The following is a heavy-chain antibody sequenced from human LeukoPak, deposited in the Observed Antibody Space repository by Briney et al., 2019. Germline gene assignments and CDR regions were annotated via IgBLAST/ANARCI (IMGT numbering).Heavy chain of an antibody. D-gene: IGHD3-9*01. CDR2: ISYDGSNK. J-gene: IGHJ6*02. Sequence: GGSLRLSCAASGFTFSSYAMHWVRQAPGKGLEWVAVISYDGSNKYYADSVKGRFTISRDNSKNTLYLQMNSLRAEDTAVYYCARDGSHWLLAYYYGMDVWGQGTTVTVSS. CDR3: ARDGSHWLLAYYYGMDV. CDR1: GFTFSSYA. V-gene: IGHV3-30-3*01.